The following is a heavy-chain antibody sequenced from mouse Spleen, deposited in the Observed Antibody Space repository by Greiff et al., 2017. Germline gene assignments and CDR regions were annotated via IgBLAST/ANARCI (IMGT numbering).Heavy chain of an antibody. J-gene: IGHJ3*01. CDR3: ARNTARATNWFAY. Sequence: EVMLVESGGGLVKLGGSLKLSCAASGFTFSSYAMSWVRQTPEKRLEWVATISSGGGNTYYPDSVKGRFTISRDNAKNTLYLQMSSLKSEDTAMYYCARNTARATNWFAYWGQGTLVTVSA. CDR2: ISSGGGNT. CDR1: GFTFSSYA. V-gene: IGHV5-9*01. D-gene: IGHD3-1*01.